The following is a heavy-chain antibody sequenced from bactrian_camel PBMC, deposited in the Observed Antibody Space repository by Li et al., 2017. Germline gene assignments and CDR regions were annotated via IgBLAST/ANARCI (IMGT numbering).Heavy chain of an antibody. J-gene: IGHJ4*01. CDR3: VQCEFGSPIN. CDR2: IESGGGST. V-gene: IGHV3S40*01. CDR1: GFTFATYA. Sequence: VQLVESGGGLVQPGGSLRLSCAASGFTFATYAMSWVRQAPNKGLEWVSGIESGGGSTYYADSVKGRFTISRDDAKNAVYLQFDNLKTEDMAMYFCVQCEFGSPINWGQGTQVTVS.